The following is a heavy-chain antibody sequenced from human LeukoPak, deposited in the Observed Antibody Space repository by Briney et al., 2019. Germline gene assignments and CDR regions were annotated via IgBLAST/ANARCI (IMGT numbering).Heavy chain of an antibody. V-gene: IGHV1-24*01. Sequence: ASVKVSCKVSGYTLTELSMHWVRQAPGKGLEWMGGFDPEDGETIYAQKFQGRVTMTEDTSTDTAYMELSSLRSEDTAVYYCARVPYYYDSSGYYKSYYFDYWGQGTLSPSPQ. CDR3: ARVPYYYDSSGYYKSYYFDY. D-gene: IGHD3-22*01. J-gene: IGHJ4*02. CDR1: GYTLTELS. CDR2: FDPEDGET.